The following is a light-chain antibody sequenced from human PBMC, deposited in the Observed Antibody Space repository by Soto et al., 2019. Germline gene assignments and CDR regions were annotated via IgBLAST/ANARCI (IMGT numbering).Light chain of an antibody. J-gene: IGKJ1*01. CDR3: QQLSNWPHT. Sequence: EIVLTQSPATLCLSPWERATLSCRASQSVSSYLAWYQQKPGQAPRLLIYDASNRATGIPARFSGSGSGTDFTLTISSLDPEDFAVYYCQQLSNWPHTFGQGTKVDIK. CDR2: DAS. V-gene: IGKV3-11*01. CDR1: QSVSSY.